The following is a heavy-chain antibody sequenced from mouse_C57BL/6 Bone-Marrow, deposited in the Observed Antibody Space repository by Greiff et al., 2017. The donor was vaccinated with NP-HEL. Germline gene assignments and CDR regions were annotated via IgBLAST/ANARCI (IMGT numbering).Heavy chain of an antibody. CDR2: IDPETGGT. D-gene: IGHD1-1*01. V-gene: IGHV1-15*01. J-gene: IGHJ1*03. CDR1: GYTFTDYE. Sequence: QVQLQQSGAELVRPGASVTLSCKASGYTFTDYEMHWVKQTPVHGLEWIGAIDPETGGTAYNQKFKGKAILTADKSSSTAYMELRSLTSEDSAVYYCTRDYYGSSYSWYFDVWGTGTTVTVSS. CDR3: TRDYYGSSYSWYFDV.